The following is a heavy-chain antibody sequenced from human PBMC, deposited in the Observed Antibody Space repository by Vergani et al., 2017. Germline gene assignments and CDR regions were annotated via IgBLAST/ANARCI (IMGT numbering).Heavy chain of an antibody. Sequence: QVQLVQSGAEVKKPGASVKVSCKASGYTFTSYYMHWVRQAPGQGLEWMGIINPSGGSTSYAQKFQGRVTMTRDRSTSTVYMELSSLRSEDTAVYYCARERSGRQVGATTGAFDIWGQGTMVTVSS. V-gene: IGHV1-46*01. CDR1: GYTFTSYY. J-gene: IGHJ3*02. D-gene: IGHD1-26*01. CDR3: ARERSGRQVGATTGAFDI. CDR2: INPSGGST.